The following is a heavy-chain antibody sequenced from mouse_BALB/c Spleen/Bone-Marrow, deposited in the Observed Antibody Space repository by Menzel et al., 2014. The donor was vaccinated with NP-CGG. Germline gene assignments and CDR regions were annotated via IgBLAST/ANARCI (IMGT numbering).Heavy chain of an antibody. CDR1: GYAFSSYW. J-gene: IGHJ4*01. CDR2: IYPGDGDT. D-gene: IGHD2-10*01. Sequence: QAQLQQSGAELVRPGSSVKISCKASGYAFSSYWMNWVKQRPGQGLEWIGQIYPGDGDTNYNGKFKGRATLTADKSSSTAYMQLSSLTSEDSAVYYCARAYYVNYDAMDYWGQGTSVTVSS. V-gene: IGHV1-80*01. CDR3: ARAYYVNYDAMDY.